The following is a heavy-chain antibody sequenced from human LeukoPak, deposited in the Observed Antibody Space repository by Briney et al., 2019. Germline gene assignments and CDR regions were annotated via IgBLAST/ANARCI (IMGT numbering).Heavy chain of an antibody. D-gene: IGHD1-26*01. CDR1: GGSISSSSYY. CDR2: IYYSGST. J-gene: IGHJ4*02. CDR3: ASSGSYPYYFDY. Sequence: SETLSLTCTVSGGSISSSSYYWGWIRQPPGKGLEWIGSIYYSGSTYYNPSLKSRVTISVDTSKNQFSLKLSSVAAADTAVYYCASSGSYPYYFDYWGQGTLVTVSS. V-gene: IGHV4-39*01.